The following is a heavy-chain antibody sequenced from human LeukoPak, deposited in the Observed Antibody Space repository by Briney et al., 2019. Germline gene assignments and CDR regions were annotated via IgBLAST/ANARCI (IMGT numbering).Heavy chain of an antibody. CDR1: GFTFSSYA. J-gene: IGHJ5*02. CDR2: ISSNGGST. D-gene: IGHD6-13*01. V-gene: IGHV3-64*01. Sequence: GGSLRLSCAASGFTFSSYATHWVRQAPGKGLEYVSAISSNGGSTYYANSVKGRFTISRDNSKNTLYLQMGSLRAEDMAVYYCARDKYSSSWKSGWFNPWGQGTLVTVSS. CDR3: ARDKYSSSWKSGWFNP.